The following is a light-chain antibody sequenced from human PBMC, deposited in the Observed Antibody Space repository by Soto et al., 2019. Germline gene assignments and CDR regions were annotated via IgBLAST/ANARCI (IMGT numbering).Light chain of an antibody. CDR3: LQDYSFPLT. CDR1: ETIYRY. CDR2: AVS. V-gene: IGKV1-6*01. J-gene: IGKJ4*01. Sequence: TQSPATLSLSPGESATLSCRASETIYRYLGWYQQKPGKAPKLLIYAVSSLQSGVPSRFSGSGSGTDFILTISSLQPEDFATYYCLQDYSFPLTFGGGTKVDIK.